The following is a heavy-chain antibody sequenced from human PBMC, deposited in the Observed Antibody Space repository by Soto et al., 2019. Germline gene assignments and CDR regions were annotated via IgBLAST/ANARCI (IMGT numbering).Heavy chain of an antibody. CDR2: INHSGST. Sequence: QVQLQQWGAGLLKPSETLSLTCAVYGGSFSGYYWSWIRQPPGKGLEWIGEINHSGSTNYNPSLKSRVTISVDTSKNQFSLKLSSVTAAATAVYYCARGRMITFGGVIVRQYYYYMDVWGKGTTVTVSS. CDR1: GGSFSGYY. D-gene: IGHD3-16*02. V-gene: IGHV4-34*01. CDR3: ARGRMITFGGVIVRQYYYYMDV. J-gene: IGHJ6*03.